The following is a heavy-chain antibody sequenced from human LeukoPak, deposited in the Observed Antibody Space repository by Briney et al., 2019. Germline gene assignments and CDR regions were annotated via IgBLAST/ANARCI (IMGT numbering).Heavy chain of an antibody. J-gene: IGHJ5*01. CDR3: ARSSGSYRPFDS. V-gene: IGHV3-48*03. Sequence: GGSLRLSCAASGFIFSSFEMNWVRQAPGKGLEWVSHISHTGDIKYADSVKGRFTISRDNSKNSQFLQMTSLRAEDTAVYYCARSSGSYRPFDSWGQGTLVTVSS. CDR1: GFIFSSFE. D-gene: IGHD3-22*01. CDR2: ISHTGDI.